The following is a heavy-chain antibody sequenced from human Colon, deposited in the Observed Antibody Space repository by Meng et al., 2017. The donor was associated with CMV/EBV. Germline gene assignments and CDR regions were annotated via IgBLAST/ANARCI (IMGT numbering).Heavy chain of an antibody. Sequence: ASVKVSCKASGYTFTSYDINWVRQATGQGLEWMGWMNPNSGNTGYAQKFQGRVTITRNTSISTAYMELSSLRSEDTAVYYCARGVSRTPYYYGMDVWGQGTTVTVSS. CDR1: GYTFTSYD. V-gene: IGHV1-8*03. CDR3: ARGVSRTPYYYGMDV. J-gene: IGHJ6*02. CDR2: MNPNSGNT.